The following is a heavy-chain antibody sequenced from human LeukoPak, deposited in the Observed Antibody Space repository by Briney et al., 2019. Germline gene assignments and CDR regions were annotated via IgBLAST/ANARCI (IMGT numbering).Heavy chain of an antibody. CDR3: AKESAGNSSGWYYFDS. Sequence: GGSLRLSCAVSGFTFSGYVMSWVRQAPGKGLEWVSAISGGAGSTYYADSVKGRFTISRDNSKNTLYLQMNSLRAEDTAVYYCAKESAGNSSGWYYFDSWGQGTLVTVSS. J-gene: IGHJ4*02. V-gene: IGHV3-23*01. CDR2: ISGGAGST. D-gene: IGHD6-19*01. CDR1: GFTFSGYV.